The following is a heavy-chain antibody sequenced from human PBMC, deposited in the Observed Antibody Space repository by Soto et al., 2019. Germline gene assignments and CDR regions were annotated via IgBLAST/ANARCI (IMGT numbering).Heavy chain of an antibody. CDR3: ARENNVLPGGYFDY. J-gene: IGHJ4*02. D-gene: IGHD3-10*01. CDR1: GGSISSGGYS. Sequence: QLQLQESGSGLVKPSQTLSLTCAVSGGSISSGGYSWNWIRQPPGKGLEWIGYIYHSGSTYYNPSLKSRVTISVDRSKNQFSLKLSSVTAADTAVSYCARENNVLPGGYFDYWGQGTLVTVSS. CDR2: IYHSGST. V-gene: IGHV4-30-2*01.